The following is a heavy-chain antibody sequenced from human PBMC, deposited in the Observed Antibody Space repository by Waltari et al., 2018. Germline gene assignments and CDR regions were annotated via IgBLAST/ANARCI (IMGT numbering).Heavy chain of an antibody. J-gene: IGHJ5*02. V-gene: IGHV1-2*02. CDR2: INPNSGGT. D-gene: IGHD3-22*01. CDR3: ARKWLAKYNWFDP. CDR1: GYTFTGYY. Sequence: QVQLVQSGAEVKKPGASVKVSCKASGYTFTGYYMHWVRQAPGQGLEWMGWINPNSGGTNYAQKFQGRVTMTRDTSKNQFSLKLSSVTAADTAVYYCARKWLAKYNWFDPWGQGTLVTVSS.